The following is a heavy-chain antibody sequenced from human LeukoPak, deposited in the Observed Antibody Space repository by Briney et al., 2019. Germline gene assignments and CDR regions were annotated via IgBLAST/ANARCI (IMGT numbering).Heavy chain of an antibody. Sequence: GGSLRLSCAASGFTFSSYAMSWVRQAPGKGLEWVSAISGSGGSTYYADSVKGRFTISRDNSKNTLYLQMNSLRAEDTAVYYCAKWGFFSSQASWWLAYYYFDYWGQGTLVTVSS. CDR3: AKWGFFSSQASWWLAYYYFDY. CDR2: ISGSGGST. V-gene: IGHV3-23*01. CDR1: GFTFSSYA. D-gene: IGHD2-15*01. J-gene: IGHJ4*02.